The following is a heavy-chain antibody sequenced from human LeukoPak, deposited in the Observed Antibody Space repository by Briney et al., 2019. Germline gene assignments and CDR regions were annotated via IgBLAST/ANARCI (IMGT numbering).Heavy chain of an antibody. CDR3: GRLRGGDYGYYYYFDY. CDR2: IYYSGST. D-gene: IGHD4-17*01. V-gene: IGHV4-39*01. J-gene: IGHJ4*02. Sequence: PSETLSLTCTVSGGSICSSSYYWGWLRQPPGKGVEWIGSIYYSGSTYYNPSLKSQVTIYVHTSKNQVSLKLRSVSAADTGEYYCGRLRGGDYGYYYYFDYWGEGTMVGVSS. CDR1: GGSICSSSYY.